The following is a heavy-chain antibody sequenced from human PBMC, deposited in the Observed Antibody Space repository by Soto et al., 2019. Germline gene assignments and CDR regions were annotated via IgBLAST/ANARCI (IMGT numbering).Heavy chain of an antibody. Sequence: SETLSLTCTVSGGSISSYYWSWIRQPPGKGLEWIGYIYYSGSTNYNPSLKSRVTISVDTSKNQFSLKLSSVTAADTAVYYCARVSWTVRARWFDPWGQGTLVTVSS. CDR3: ARVSWTVRARWFDP. CDR1: GGSISSYY. V-gene: IGHV4-59*01. CDR2: IYYSGST. D-gene: IGHD3-10*01. J-gene: IGHJ5*02.